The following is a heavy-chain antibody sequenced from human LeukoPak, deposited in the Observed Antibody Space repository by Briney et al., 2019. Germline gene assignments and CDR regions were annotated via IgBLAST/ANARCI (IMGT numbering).Heavy chain of an antibody. V-gene: IGHV3-21*01. CDR2: ISSSSSYI. CDR3: ARSLLGPFDY. J-gene: IGHJ4*02. D-gene: IGHD7-27*01. Sequence: AGGSLRLSCAVSGFTVTVNYMSWVRQAPGKGLEWVSSISSSSSYIYYADSVKGRFTISRDNAKNSLYLQMNSLRAEDTAVYYCARSLLGPFDYWGQGTLVTVSS. CDR1: GFTVTVNY.